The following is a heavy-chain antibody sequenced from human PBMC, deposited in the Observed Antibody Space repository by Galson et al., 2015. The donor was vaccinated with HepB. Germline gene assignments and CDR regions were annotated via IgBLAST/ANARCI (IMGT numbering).Heavy chain of an antibody. Sequence: SLRLSCAASGFTFSRYSMHWVRQAPGKGLEWLAFILYDGSNKDYGDSVKGRFTISRDNAKNSLYLQMNSLRAEDTAVYYCARDLWFRDDYYYYYMDVWGKGTTVTVSS. CDR3: ARDLWFRDDYYYYYMDV. CDR2: ILYDGSNK. J-gene: IGHJ6*03. CDR1: GFTFSRYS. V-gene: IGHV3-30-3*01. D-gene: IGHD3-10*01.